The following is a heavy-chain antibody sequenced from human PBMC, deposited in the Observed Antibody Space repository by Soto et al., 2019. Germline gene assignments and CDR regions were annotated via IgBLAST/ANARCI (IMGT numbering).Heavy chain of an antibody. CDR3: ARDLGSEFFGCFDP. V-gene: IGHV4-38-2*02. Sequence: SETLSLTCAVSGYSISSGYYWGWIRQPPGKGLEWIGSIYHSGSTYYNPSLKSRVTISVDTSKNQFSLKLSSVTAADTAVYYCARDLGSEFFGCFDPWGQGTLVTVSS. D-gene: IGHD3-3*01. J-gene: IGHJ5*02. CDR2: IYHSGST. CDR1: GYSISSGYY.